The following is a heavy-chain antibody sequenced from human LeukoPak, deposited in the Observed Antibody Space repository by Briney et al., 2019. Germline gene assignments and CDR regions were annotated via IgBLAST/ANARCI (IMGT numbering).Heavy chain of an antibody. CDR3: AKDRPNYYESNGDYYRRNGDS. V-gene: IGHV3-23*01. Sequence: GGSLRLSCAASGFTFSIYAMSWVHQAPGKGLEWVSSITSRDGGTFYTDPVKGRFTISRDNSKNMLYLQMNSLRAEDTAIYYCAKDRPNYYESNGDYYRRNGDSWGQGTLVTVSS. D-gene: IGHD3-22*01. J-gene: IGHJ5*01. CDR2: ITSRDGGT. CDR1: GFTFSIYA.